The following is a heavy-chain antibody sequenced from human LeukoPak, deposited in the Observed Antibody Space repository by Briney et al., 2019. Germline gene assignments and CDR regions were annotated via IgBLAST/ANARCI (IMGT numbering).Heavy chain of an antibody. Sequence: GGSLRLSCAASGFTVSSNYMSWVRQAPGKGLEWVSVIYSGGSTYYADSVKGRFTISRHNSKNTLYLQMNSLRAEDTAVYYCARDPGYGLGVDYGDYWGQGTLVTVSS. CDR2: IYSGGST. V-gene: IGHV3-53*04. CDR1: GFTVSSNY. J-gene: IGHJ4*02. D-gene: IGHD3-10*01. CDR3: ARDPGYGLGVDYGDY.